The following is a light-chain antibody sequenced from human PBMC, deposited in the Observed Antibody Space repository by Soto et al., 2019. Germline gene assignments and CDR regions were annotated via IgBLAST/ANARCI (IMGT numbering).Light chain of an antibody. CDR1: SSDVGGYNY. CDR2: NVS. CDR3: NSYTGSSTLVV. Sequence: QSALTQPASVSGSPGQSITISCTGTSSDVGGYNYVSWYQQHPGEAPKLMIYNVSNRPSGVSNRFSAAKSGTTASLTIAGLEADDDDDYYCNSYTGSSTLVVFGGGTKVTVL. V-gene: IGLV2-14*01. J-gene: IGLJ2*01.